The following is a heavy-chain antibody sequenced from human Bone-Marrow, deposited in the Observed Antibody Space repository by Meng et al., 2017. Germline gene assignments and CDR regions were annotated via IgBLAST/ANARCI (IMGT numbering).Heavy chain of an antibody. D-gene: IGHD5-18*01. CDR2: IYYSGST. CDR1: GGSISSYY. CDR3: ARTPDTAMAPYDY. V-gene: IGHV4-59*01. Sequence: SETLSLTCTVSGGSISSYYWSWIRQPPGKGLEWIGYIYYSGSTNYNPSLKSRVTISVDTSKNQFSLKLSSVTAADTAVYYCARTPDTAMAPYDYWGQGTLVTVSS. J-gene: IGHJ4*02.